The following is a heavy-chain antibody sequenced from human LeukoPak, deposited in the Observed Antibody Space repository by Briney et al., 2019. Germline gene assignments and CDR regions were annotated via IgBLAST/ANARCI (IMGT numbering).Heavy chain of an antibody. Sequence: GGSLRLSCTASGFTFGDYAMSWFRQAPGKGLEWVGFIRSKAYGGTTEYAASVKGRFTISRDDSKSIAYLQMNSLKTEDTAVHYCTRGVLGYSGNDFHLYFDYWGQRTLVTVSS. CDR2: IRSKAYGGTT. V-gene: IGHV3-49*03. J-gene: IGHJ4*02. CDR3: TRGVLGYSGNDFHLYFDY. D-gene: IGHD5-12*01. CDR1: GFTFGDYA.